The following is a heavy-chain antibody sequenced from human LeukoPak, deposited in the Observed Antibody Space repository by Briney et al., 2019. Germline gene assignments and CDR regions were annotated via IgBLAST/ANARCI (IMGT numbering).Heavy chain of an antibody. Sequence: SETLSLTCAVYGGSFSGYYWSWIRQPPGKGLEWIGEINHSGSTNYNPSLKSRVTISVDTSKNQFSLKLSSVAAADTAVYYCARGRNTMTYWGQGTLVTVSS. D-gene: IGHD3-22*01. CDR3: ARGRNTMTY. J-gene: IGHJ4*02. CDR2: INHSGST. CDR1: GGSFSGYY. V-gene: IGHV4-34*01.